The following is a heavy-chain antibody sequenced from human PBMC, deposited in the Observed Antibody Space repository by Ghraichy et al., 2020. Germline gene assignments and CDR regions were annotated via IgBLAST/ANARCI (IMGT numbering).Heavy chain of an antibody. CDR2: INSDGSST. J-gene: IGHJ6*03. V-gene: IGHV3-74*01. CDR1: GFTFSSYW. CDR3: ARGGDRFYYYYYMDV. D-gene: IGHD3-16*01. Sequence: GGSLRLSCVASGFTFSSYWMHWVRQAPGKGLVWVSRINSDGSSTSYADSVKGRFTISRDNAKNTLYLQMNSLRAEDTAVYYCARGGDRFYYYYYMDVWGKGTTVTVSS.